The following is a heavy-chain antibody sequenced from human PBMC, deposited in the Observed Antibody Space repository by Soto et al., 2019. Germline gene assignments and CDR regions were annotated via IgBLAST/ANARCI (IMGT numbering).Heavy chain of an antibody. V-gene: IGHV1-3*01. CDR1: GYTFTSYA. Sequence: ASVKVSCKASGYTFTSYAMHWVRQAPGQRLEWMGWINAGNGNTKYSQKFQGRVTMTRNTSVSTAYMELSSLRSEDTAVYYCARANGGWYDAFDIWGQGTMVTVSS. CDR3: ARANGGWYDAFDI. CDR2: INAGNGNT. D-gene: IGHD6-19*01. J-gene: IGHJ3*02.